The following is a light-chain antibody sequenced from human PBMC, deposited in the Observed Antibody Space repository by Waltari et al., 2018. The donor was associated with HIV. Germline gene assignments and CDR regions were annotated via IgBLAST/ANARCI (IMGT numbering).Light chain of an antibody. CDR1: SGSVASNY. V-gene: IGLV6-57*01. J-gene: IGLJ2*01. CDR3: QSYDSRNHVV. CDR2: EDN. Sequence: NFMLTQPHSVSESPGKTVTISCTRSSGSVASNYVQWYQQRPGSSPPTVIYEDNQRPPGVPDRFSGSIDSSSNSASLTISGLKTEDEADYYCQSYDSRNHVVFGGGTKLTVL.